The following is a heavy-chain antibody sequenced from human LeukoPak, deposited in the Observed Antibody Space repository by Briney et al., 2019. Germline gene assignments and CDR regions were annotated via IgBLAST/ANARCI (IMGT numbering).Heavy chain of an antibody. J-gene: IGHJ4*02. Sequence: GGSLRLSCTASGFTLSDYYMDWVRQAPGKGLEWVGRSIDIANGCSKEYAASVEGRFTISRDDSKNSLYLQMNSLKTEDAAVYYCARFPDYWGQGSLVTV. V-gene: IGHV3-72*01. CDR2: SIDIANGCSK. CDR3: ARFPDY. CDR1: GFTLSDYY.